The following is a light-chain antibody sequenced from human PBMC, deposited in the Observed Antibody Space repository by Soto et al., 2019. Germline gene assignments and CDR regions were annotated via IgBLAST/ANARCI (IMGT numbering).Light chain of an antibody. CDR3: QQYNKWPLT. J-gene: IGKJ3*01. Sequence: EIVMTQSPGTLSLSPGERATLSCRASESVTSSYLAWYQQRPGQAPRLLIYGASTRATGIPARFSGSGSGTEFTLTISSLQSEDFAVYYCQQYNKWPLTFGPGTKVDFK. V-gene: IGKV3-15*01. CDR2: GAS. CDR1: ESVTSSY.